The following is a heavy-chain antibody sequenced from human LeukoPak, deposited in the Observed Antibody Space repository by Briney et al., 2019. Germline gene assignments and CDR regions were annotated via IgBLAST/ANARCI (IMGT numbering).Heavy chain of an antibody. CDR1: GGSITSYY. D-gene: IGHD5/OR15-5a*01. V-gene: IGHV4-59*12. CDR2: IYYSGYT. J-gene: IGHJ4*02. Sequence: SETLSLTCTVSGGSITSYYWSWIRQPPGKGLEWIGYIYYSGYTNYNPSLKSRVTISLDTSKNQFSLKLSSVTAADTAVYYCARASTIQKYYFDYWGQGTLVTVSS. CDR3: ARASTIQKYYFDY.